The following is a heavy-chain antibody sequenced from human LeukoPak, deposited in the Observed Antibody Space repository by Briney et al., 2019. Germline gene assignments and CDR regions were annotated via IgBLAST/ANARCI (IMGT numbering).Heavy chain of an antibody. CDR2: ISAYNGKP. Sequence: ASVTVSCQTSGYTFTCYGLIWVRQATGQGLEWMRCISAYNGKPNYLPKFRGILAMTTDPTPSTVHMHLRSLTSHDTAVSYRARNLATVQHQDWGQGTLVTVSS. J-gene: IGHJ4*02. V-gene: IGHV1-18*01. CDR3: ARNLATVQHQD. CDR1: GYTFTCYG. D-gene: IGHD1-1*01.